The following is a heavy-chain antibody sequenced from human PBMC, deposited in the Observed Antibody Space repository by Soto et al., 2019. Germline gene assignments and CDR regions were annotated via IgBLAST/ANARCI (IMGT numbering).Heavy chain of an antibody. Sequence: SETLSLTCAVSGYCISSGYYWGWIRQPPGKGLEWIGSIYHSGSTYYNPSLKSRVTISVDTSKNQFSLKLSSVTAADTAVYYCVGSGSYYWFDPWGQGTLGTVSS. CDR3: VGSGSYYWFDP. J-gene: IGHJ5*02. CDR1: GYCISSGYY. V-gene: IGHV4-38-2*01. D-gene: IGHD3-10*01. CDR2: IYHSGST.